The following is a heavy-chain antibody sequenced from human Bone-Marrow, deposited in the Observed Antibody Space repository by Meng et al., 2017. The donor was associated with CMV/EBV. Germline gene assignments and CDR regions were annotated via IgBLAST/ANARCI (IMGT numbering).Heavy chain of an antibody. J-gene: IGHJ6*02. CDR2: ISSSSSYI. Sequence: GESLKISCAASGFTYSSYNMNWVRQAPGKGLEWVSSISSSSSYIYYADSVEGRFTISRDNAKNSLYLQMNSLRAVDTAVYYCARDLSHGHYHYYYYYYGMDVWGQGTTVTVSS. V-gene: IGHV3-21*01. CDR1: GFTYSSYN. D-gene: IGHD4-17*01. CDR3: ARDLSHGHYHYYYYYYGMDV.